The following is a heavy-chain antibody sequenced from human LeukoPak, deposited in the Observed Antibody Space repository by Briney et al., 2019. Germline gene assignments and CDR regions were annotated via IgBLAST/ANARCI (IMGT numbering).Heavy chain of an antibody. CDR3: AKDKTTVVTFFDY. D-gene: IGHD4-23*01. CDR1: GFTSSSYA. V-gene: IGHV3-23*01. Sequence: PGGSLRLSCAAPGFTSSSYAMSWVRQAPGKGLEWVSAISGSGGSTYYADSVKGRFTISRDNSKNTLYLQMNSLRAEDTAVYYCAKDKTTVVTFFDYWGQGTLVTVSS. CDR2: ISGSGGST. J-gene: IGHJ4*02.